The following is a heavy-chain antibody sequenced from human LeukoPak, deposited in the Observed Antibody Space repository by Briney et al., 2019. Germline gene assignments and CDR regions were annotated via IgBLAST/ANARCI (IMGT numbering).Heavy chain of an antibody. V-gene: IGHV3-23*01. D-gene: IGHD3-9*01. J-gene: IGHJ4*02. CDR3: AKGDPSTYYDILTGQDY. CDR1: GFTFSSYA. CDR2: ISAGGGST. Sequence: TGGSLRLSCAASGFTFSSYAMSWVRQAPGKGLEWVAGISAGGGSTYYADSVKGRFTISRDNSKNMLYLQLNSLRAEDTAVYYCAKGDPSTYYDILTGQDYWGQGTLVTVSS.